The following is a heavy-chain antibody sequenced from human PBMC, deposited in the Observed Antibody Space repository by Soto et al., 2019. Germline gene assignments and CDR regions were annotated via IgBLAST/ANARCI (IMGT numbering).Heavy chain of an antibody. Sequence: GGSLRLSCAASGFTFSSYAMSWVRQAPGKGLEWVSAISGSGGSTYYADSVKGRFTISRDNSKNTLYLQMNSLRAEDTAVYYCAKDPHRFFHNYYYYGMDVWGQGTTVTVSS. D-gene: IGHD3-3*01. CDR2: ISGSGGST. V-gene: IGHV3-23*01. J-gene: IGHJ6*02. CDR3: AKDPHRFFHNYYYYGMDV. CDR1: GFTFSSYA.